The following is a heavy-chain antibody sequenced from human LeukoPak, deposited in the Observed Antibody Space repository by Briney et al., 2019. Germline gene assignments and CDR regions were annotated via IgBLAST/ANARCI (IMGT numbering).Heavy chain of an antibody. CDR2: IDWDDDK. CDR1: GFSLSTSGMC. D-gene: IGHD3-22*01. Sequence: ESGPALVRPTQTLTLTCTFSGFSLSTSGMCVSWIRQPPGKALEWLARIDWDDDKYYSTSLKTRLTISKDTSKNQVVLTMTNMDPVDTATYYCARMNYYDSSGYYHFDYWGQGTLVTVSS. V-gene: IGHV2-70*11. J-gene: IGHJ4*02. CDR3: ARMNYYDSSGYYHFDY.